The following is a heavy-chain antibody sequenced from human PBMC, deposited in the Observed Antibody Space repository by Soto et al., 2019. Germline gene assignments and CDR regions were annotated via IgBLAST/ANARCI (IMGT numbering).Heavy chain of an antibody. CDR3: ARQANRWGIAAAGTDC. V-gene: IGHV5-10-1*03. Sequence: EVQLVQSGAEVKKPGESLRISCKGSGYSFTSYWISWVRQMPGKGLEWMGRIDPSDSYTNYSPSFQGHVTISADKSISTAYLQWSGLKASDTAMYYCARQANRWGIAAAGTDCWGQGTLVTVSS. J-gene: IGHJ4*02. D-gene: IGHD6-13*01. CDR1: GYSFTSYW. CDR2: IDPSDSYT.